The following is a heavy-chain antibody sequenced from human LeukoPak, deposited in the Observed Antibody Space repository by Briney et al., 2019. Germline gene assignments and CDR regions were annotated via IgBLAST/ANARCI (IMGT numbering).Heavy chain of an antibody. CDR3: ARGPLVGPFDY. CDR1: GGSFSGYY. V-gene: IGHV4-34*01. CDR2: INHSGST. D-gene: IGHD6-6*01. J-gene: IGHJ4*02. Sequence: SETLSLTCAVYGGSFSGYYWSWIRQPPGKGLEWIGEINHSGSTNYNPSLKSRVTMSVDTSKNQFSLKLSSVTAADTAVYYCARGPLVGPFDYWGQGTLVTVSS.